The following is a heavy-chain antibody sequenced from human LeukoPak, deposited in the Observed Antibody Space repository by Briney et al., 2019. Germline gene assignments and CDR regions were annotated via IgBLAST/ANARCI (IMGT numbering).Heavy chain of an antibody. Sequence: GGSLRLSCAASGFTFSNAWMSWVRQAPGKGLEWVGRIKSKTDGGTTDYAAPVKGRFTISRDDSKNTLYLQMNSLKTEDTAVYYCTTTFVKWQQTIGPYYYGMDVWGQGTTVTVSS. D-gene: IGHD6-13*01. CDR3: TTTFVKWQQTIGPYYYGMDV. CDR2: IKSKTDGGTT. J-gene: IGHJ6*02. V-gene: IGHV3-15*01. CDR1: GFTFSNAW.